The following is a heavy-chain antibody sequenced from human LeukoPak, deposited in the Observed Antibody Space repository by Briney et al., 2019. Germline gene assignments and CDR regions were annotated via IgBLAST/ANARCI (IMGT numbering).Heavy chain of an antibody. CDR2: INHSGST. CDR3: ARGPDIVVVPAAMWLDY. Sequence: PSETLSLTCAVYGGSFSGYYWSWIRQPPGKGLEWIGEINHSGSTNYNPSLKSRVTISVDTSKNQFSLKLSSVTAADTAVYCCARGPDIVVVPAAMWLDYWGQGTLVTVSS. V-gene: IGHV4-34*01. CDR1: GGSFSGYY. J-gene: IGHJ4*02. D-gene: IGHD2-2*01.